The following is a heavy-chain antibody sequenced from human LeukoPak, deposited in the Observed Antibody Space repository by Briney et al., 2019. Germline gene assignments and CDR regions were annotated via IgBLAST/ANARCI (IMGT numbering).Heavy chain of an antibody. D-gene: IGHD3-22*01. CDR3: AKRDYYDSSGYFPPFDY. CDR2: ISGDAVTI. V-gene: IGHV3-23*01. CDR1: GFTFSSYA. J-gene: IGHJ4*02. Sequence: GGSLRLSCAASGFTFSSYAMAWVRQAPGKGLEWVSGISGDAVTIYYADSVKGRFTISRDNSKNTLYLQMSSLRAEDTAVYYCAKRDYYDSSGYFPPFDYWAREPWSPSPQ.